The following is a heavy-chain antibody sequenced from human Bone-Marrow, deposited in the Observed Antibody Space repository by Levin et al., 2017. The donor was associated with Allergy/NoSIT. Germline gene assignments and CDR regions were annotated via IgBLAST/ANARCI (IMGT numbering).Heavy chain of an antibody. J-gene: IGHJ4*02. D-gene: IGHD4-17*01. V-gene: IGHV3-21*01. CDR1: GFTFSSYS. CDR2: ISSSSSYI. CDR3: ARGPPTVTTYVMYKEDCFDY. Sequence: PGGSLRLSCAASGFTFSSYSMNWVRQAPGKGLEWVSSISSSSSYIYYADSVKGRFTISRDNAKNSLYLQMNSLRAEDTAVYYCARGPPTVTTYVMYKEDCFDYWGQGTLVTVSS.